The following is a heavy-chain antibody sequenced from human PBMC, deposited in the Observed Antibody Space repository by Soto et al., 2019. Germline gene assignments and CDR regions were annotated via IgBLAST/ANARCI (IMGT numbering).Heavy chain of an antibody. V-gene: IGHV4-59*01. CDR1: GGSISSYY. CDR2: IYYSGST. CDR3: ARAGPMITFGGVIQYYYYYYMDV. J-gene: IGHJ6*03. Sequence: SDTLSLTCTVSGGSISSYYWSWIRQPPGKGLEWIGYIYYSGSTNYNPSLKSRVTISVDTSKNQFSLKLSSVTAADTAVYYCARAGPMITFGGVIQYYYYYYMDVWGKGTTVTVSS. D-gene: IGHD3-16*02.